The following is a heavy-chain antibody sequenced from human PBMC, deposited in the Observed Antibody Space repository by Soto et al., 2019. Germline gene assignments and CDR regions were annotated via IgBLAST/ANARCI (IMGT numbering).Heavy chain of an antibody. J-gene: IGHJ4*01. Sequence: PGGSLRLSCAASGFTFSSYSMNWFRQAPGKGLEWVSYISSSSSTIYYADSVKGRFTISRDNAKNSLYLQMNSLRAEDTAVYYCARDLAVTYFDYWGQGTLVTVSS. CDR1: GFTFSSYS. D-gene: IGHD2-15*01. CDR3: ARDLAVTYFDY. CDR2: ISSSSSTI. V-gene: IGHV3-48*01.